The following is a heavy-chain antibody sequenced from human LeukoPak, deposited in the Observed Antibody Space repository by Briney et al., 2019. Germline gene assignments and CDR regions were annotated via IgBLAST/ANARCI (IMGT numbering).Heavy chain of an antibody. V-gene: IGHV4-31*03. CDR2: IYYSGST. Sequence: SETLSLTCTVSGGSISSGGYYWSWVRQHPGKGLGWIGYIYYSGSTYYNPSLQSRATISKDTAKTQFSLKLSSVTAADTGVYYCAREERYGGNSGVFDYWGQGTLVTVSS. D-gene: IGHD4-23*01. CDR3: AREERYGGNSGVFDY. CDR1: GGSISSGGYY. J-gene: IGHJ4*02.